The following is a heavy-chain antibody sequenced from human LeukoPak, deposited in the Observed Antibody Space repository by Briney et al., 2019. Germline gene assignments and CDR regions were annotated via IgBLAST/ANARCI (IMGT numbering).Heavy chain of an antibody. CDR3: AKKITYDYGDPHFDY. D-gene: IGHD4-17*01. CDR1: GFTFSNYA. V-gene: IGHV3-23*01. J-gene: IGHJ4*02. Sequence: GGSLRLSCAASGFTFSNYAMSWVRQAPGKGLEWVSAISGSGGRTYHADSVKGRFTISRDNSKNTLSLQMNSLRAEDTAVYYCAKKITYDYGDPHFDYWGQGTLVTVSS. CDR2: ISGSGGRT.